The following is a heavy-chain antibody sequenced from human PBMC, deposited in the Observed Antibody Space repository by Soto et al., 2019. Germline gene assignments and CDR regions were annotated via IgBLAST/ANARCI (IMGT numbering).Heavy chain of an antibody. CDR1: GDTFTSYS. D-gene: IGHD2-2*01. J-gene: IGHJ6*02. V-gene: IGHV1-69*01. CDR2: IIPISGTA. Sequence: QGQLVQSGAEVKKPGSSVKVSCKSSGDTFTSYSIAWMRQAPGQGLEWMGGIIPISGTANYAQKFQGRVTITAGESTSTAYMELSSLRSEDTAVYYCARSQGSSTSLEIYYYYYYGMDVWGQGTTVTVSS. CDR3: ARSQGSSTSLEIYYYYYYGMDV.